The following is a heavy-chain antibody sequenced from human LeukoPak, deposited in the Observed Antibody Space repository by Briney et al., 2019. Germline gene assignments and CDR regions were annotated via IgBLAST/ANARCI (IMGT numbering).Heavy chain of an antibody. D-gene: IGHD4-17*01. CDR1: GFSFSRYW. Sequence: PGGSLRLSCAASGFSFSRYWMSWIRQAPGKGLEWVSYISSSGSTIYYADSVKGRFTISRDNAKNSLYLQMNSLRAEDTAVYYCARVLSTVTPFDYWGQGTLVTVSS. CDR2: ISSSGSTI. CDR3: ARVLSTVTPFDY. J-gene: IGHJ4*02. V-gene: IGHV3-11*01.